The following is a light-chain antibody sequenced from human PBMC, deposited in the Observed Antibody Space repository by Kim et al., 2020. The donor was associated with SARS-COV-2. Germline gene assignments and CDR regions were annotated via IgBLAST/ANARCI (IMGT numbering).Light chain of an antibody. V-gene: IGLV1-47*01. CDR3: AAWDDSLSGYV. CDR2: RNN. CDR1: GSNIGSNY. J-gene: IGLJ1*01. Sequence: QSVLTQPPSASGTPGQRVTISCSGGGSNIGSNYVYWYQHLPGTAPKLLIYRNNQRPSGVPDRFSGSKSATSASLAISGLRSEDEADYYCAAWDDSLSGYVFGSGTKVTVL.